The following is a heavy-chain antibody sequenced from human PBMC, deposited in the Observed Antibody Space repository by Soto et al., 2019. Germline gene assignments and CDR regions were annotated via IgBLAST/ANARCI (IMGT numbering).Heavy chain of an antibody. CDR3: ARGGGAGYGDYDY. D-gene: IGHD4-17*01. V-gene: IGHV4-34*01. Sequence: SETLSLTCAVYGGSFSGYYWSWIRQPPGKGLEWIGEINHSGSTNYNPSLKSRVTISVDTSKNQFSLKLSSVTAADTAVYYCARGGGAGYGDYDYWGQGTLVTVSS. J-gene: IGHJ4*02. CDR1: GGSFSGYY. CDR2: INHSGST.